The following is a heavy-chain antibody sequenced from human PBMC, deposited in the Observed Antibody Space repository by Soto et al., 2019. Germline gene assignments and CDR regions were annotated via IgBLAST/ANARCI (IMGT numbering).Heavy chain of an antibody. J-gene: IGHJ4*02. CDR3: ARGFSAGKGSPPDF. CDR1: GFNFITYS. D-gene: IGHD3-10*01. CDR2: ISSSAIYI. Sequence: GGSLRLSCAASGFNFITYSLNWVRQAPGKGLEWVASISSSAIYIDYADSVKGRFAISRDNSKNTLYLQMNNLRDGDTAVYYCARGFSAGKGSPPDFWGQGTLVTVSS. V-gene: IGHV3-21*04.